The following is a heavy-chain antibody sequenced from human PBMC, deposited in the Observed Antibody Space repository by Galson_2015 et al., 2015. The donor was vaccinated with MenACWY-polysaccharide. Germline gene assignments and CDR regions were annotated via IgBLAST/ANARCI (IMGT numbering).Heavy chain of an antibody. CDR1: GFTFSSYA. CDR3: AKAYRGDCSSTSCYPGAFDI. J-gene: IGHJ3*02. V-gene: IGHV3-23*01. Sequence: SLRLSCAASGFTFSSYAMSWVRQAPGKELEWVSAISGSGGSTYYADSVKGRFTISRDNSKNTLYLQMNSLRSEDTAVYYCAKAYRGDCSSTSCYPGAFDIWGQGTMVTVSS. CDR2: ISGSGGST. D-gene: IGHD2-2*01.